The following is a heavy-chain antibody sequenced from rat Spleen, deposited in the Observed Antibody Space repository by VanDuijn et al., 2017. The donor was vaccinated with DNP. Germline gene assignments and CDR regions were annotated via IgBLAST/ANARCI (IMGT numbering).Heavy chain of an antibody. CDR3: ARGLNYGGYIYSWYFDF. D-gene: IGHD1-11*01. J-gene: IGHJ1*01. CDR1: GYSITSNY. V-gene: IGHV3-1*01. CDR2: ISYSGST. Sequence: VQLQESGPGLVKPSQSLSLTCSVTGYSITSNYWAWIRKFPGNKMEWMGYISYSGSTGYNPSLKSRISINRDTSKNQFFLQLNSVTTEDTATYYCARGLNYGGYIYSWYFDFWGPGTMVTVSS.